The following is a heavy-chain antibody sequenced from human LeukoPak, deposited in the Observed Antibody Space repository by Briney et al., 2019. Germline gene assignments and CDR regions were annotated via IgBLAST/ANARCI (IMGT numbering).Heavy chain of an antibody. V-gene: IGHV4-34*01. CDR2: INHSGST. CDR3: ARGRYSFGY. Sequence: SETLSLTCAVYGGSLSGYYWSWIRQPPGKGLEWIGEINHSGSTNYNPSLKSRVTISVDTSKNQFSLNLSSVTAADTAVYFCARGRYSFGYWGQGTLVTDSS. D-gene: IGHD5-18*01. CDR1: GGSLSGYY. J-gene: IGHJ4*02.